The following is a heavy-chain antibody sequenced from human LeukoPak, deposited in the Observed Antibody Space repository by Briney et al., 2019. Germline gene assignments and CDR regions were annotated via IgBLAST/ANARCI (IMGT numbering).Heavy chain of an antibody. CDR2: INHSGST. V-gene: IGHV4-4*02. J-gene: IGHJ4*02. CDR3: ARGRMVDYFDY. CDR1: GGSISSSNW. Sequence: SGTLSLTCAVSGGSISSSNWWSWVRQPPGKGLEWIGEINHSGSTNYNPSLKSRVTISVDTSKNQFSLKLSSVTAADTAVYYCARGRMVDYFDYWGQGTLVTVSS. D-gene: IGHD2-15*01.